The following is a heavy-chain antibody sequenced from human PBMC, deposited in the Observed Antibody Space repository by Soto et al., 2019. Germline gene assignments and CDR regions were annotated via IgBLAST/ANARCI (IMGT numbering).Heavy chain of an antibody. CDR3: AGSFYYDSSGYTFDY. CDR1: GGSISSGGYS. V-gene: IGHV4-30-2*02. Sequence: TLSLTCAVSGGSISSGGYSWSWIRQPPGKGLEWIGYIYHSGSTYYNPSLKSRVTISVDTSKNQFSLKLSSVTAADTAVYYCAGSFYYDSSGYTFDYWGQGTLVTVSS. D-gene: IGHD3-22*01. CDR2: IYHSGST. J-gene: IGHJ4*02.